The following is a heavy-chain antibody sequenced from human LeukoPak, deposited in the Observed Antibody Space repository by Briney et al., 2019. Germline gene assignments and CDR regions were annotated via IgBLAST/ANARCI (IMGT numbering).Heavy chain of an antibody. D-gene: IGHD6-6*01. V-gene: IGHV4-59*12. CDR3: ARYSSSSCDAFDI. J-gene: IGHJ3*02. CDR2: IYYSGST. Sequence: SETLSLTCTVSGGSISSYYWSWIRQPPGKGLEWIGYIYYSGSTYYNPSLKSRVTISVDTSKNQFSLKLSSVTAADTAVYYCARYSSSSCDAFDIWGQGTMVTVSS. CDR1: GGSISSYY.